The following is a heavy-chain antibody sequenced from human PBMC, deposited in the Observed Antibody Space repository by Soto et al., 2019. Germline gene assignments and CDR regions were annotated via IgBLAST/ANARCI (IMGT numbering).Heavy chain of an antibody. D-gene: IGHD3-10*01. CDR1: GFTFSSYD. CDR2: IGTAGDT. Sequence: GGSLRLSCAASGFTFSSYDMHWVRQATGKGLEWVSAIGTAGDTYYPGSVKGRFTISRENAKNSLYLQMNSLRAGDTAVYYCARVGRVRGVTLNYYYMDVWGKGTTVTVSS. CDR3: ARVGRVRGVTLNYYYMDV. J-gene: IGHJ6*03. V-gene: IGHV3-13*01.